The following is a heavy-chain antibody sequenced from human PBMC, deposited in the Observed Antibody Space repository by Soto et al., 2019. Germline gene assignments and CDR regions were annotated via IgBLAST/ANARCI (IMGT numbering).Heavy chain of an antibody. J-gene: IGHJ4*02. D-gene: IGHD3-22*01. Sequence: GGSLRLSCAASGFTFSDYYMSWIRQAPGKRLEWVPYISSSDSIVSYADSVKGRFTISRDNAKNSLYLQMNSLRAEDTAVYFCARDLGYYDSSGYFDYWGQGTLVTVSS. CDR1: GFTFSDYY. CDR3: ARDLGYYDSSGYFDY. V-gene: IGHV3-11*01. CDR2: ISSSDSIV.